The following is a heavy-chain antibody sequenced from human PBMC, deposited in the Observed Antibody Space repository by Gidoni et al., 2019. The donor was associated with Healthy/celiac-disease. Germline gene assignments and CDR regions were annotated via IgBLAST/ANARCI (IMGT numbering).Heavy chain of an antibody. J-gene: IGHJ4*02. D-gene: IGHD3-16*01. CDR3: VRPTDQWGGFGYYFDY. CDR1: GGSIRSSSHY. CDR2: IYYSGST. V-gene: IGHV4-39*01. Sequence: QLQLQESGPGLVKPSATLSLTCTVSGGSIRSSSHYWGWIRQPPGKGLEWIGSIYYSGSTYSSPSLKSRVTISADTSRNEFSLRLNSVTAADTAVYYCVRPTDQWGGFGYYFDYWGQGALVTVSS.